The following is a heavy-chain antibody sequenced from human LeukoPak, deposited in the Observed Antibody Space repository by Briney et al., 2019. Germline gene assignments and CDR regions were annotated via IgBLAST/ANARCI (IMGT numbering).Heavy chain of an antibody. CDR1: GFAFSSYG. D-gene: IGHD6-6*01. Sequence: GGSLRLSCAASGFAFSSYGIHWVRQAPGKGLDWVAFISYDGSNNYYADSVKGRFTISRDNSTNTLYLQMNSLRAEDTAVYYCAKHSSSSNYYYGMDVWGPGTTVTVSS. CDR3: AKHSSSSNYYYGMDV. CDR2: ISYDGSNN. V-gene: IGHV3-30*18. J-gene: IGHJ6*02.